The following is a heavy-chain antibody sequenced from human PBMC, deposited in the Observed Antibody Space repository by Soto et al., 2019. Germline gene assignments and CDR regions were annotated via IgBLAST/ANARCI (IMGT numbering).Heavy chain of an antibody. D-gene: IGHD6-19*01. CDR1: GDTFSSST. J-gene: IGHJ6*02. Sequence: QVQLVQSGTEVKKPGSSVKVSCKASGDTFSSSTINWVRQAPGQGLEWMGKINPILGIKNYAQKFEGRVTLIADKSTSTAYMELSGLRSDDTAVYYCARGLAVAGYYGMDVWGQGTTVTVFS. CDR3: ARGLAVAGYYGMDV. V-gene: IGHV1-69*02. CDR2: INPILGIK.